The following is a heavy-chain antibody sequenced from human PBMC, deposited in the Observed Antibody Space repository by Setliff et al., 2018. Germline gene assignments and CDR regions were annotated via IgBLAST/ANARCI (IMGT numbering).Heavy chain of an antibody. J-gene: IGHJ4*02. CDR3: ARGGKILEWLYAHDY. V-gene: IGHV4-39*07. CDR2: IYYSGST. Sequence: PSETLSLTCTVSGGSISSSSYYWGWIRQPPGEGLEWIGSIYYSGSTYYNPSLKSRVTISVDTSKNQFSLKLSSVTAADTAVYYCARGGKILEWLYAHDYWGQGTLVTVSS. D-gene: IGHD3-3*01. CDR1: GGSISSSSYY.